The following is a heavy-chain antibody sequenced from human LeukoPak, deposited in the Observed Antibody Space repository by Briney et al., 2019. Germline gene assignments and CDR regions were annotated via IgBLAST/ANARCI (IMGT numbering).Heavy chain of an antibody. CDR3: VREAAATLFDY. CDR1: GFAFSSYT. CDR2: ISSSSRDI. D-gene: IGHD1-26*01. Sequence: GGSLRLSCAASGFAFSSYTMNWVRQAPGKGLEWVAAISSSSRDIFYADSVKGRFSISRDNTQNSLSLRMNSLRAEDTAVYYCVREAAATLFDYWGQGTLVTVSS. V-gene: IGHV3-21*01. J-gene: IGHJ4*02.